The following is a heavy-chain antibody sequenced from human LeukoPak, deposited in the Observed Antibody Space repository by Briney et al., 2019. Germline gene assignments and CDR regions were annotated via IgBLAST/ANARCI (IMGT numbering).Heavy chain of an antibody. CDR2: ISSSGSTI. J-gene: IGHJ4*02. V-gene: IGHV3-11*04. CDR1: GFTFSDYY. D-gene: IGHD6-19*01. CDR3: ARVARFGDPAVAGEYFDY. Sequence: PGGSLRLSCAASGFTFSDYYMSWIRQAPGKGLEWVSYISSSGSTIYYADSVKGRFTISRDNAKNSLYLQMNSLRAEDTAVYYCARVARFGDPAVAGEYFDYWGQGTLVTVSS.